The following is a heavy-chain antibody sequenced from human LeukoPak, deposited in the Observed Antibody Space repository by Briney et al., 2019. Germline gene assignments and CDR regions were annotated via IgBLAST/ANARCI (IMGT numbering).Heavy chain of an antibody. Sequence: GASVKVSCKASGATFSSYAISWVRQAPGQGLEWMGRIIPIFGTANYAQKFQGRVTITTDESTSAAYMELSSLRSEDTAVYYCARAGVEQQLGVDAFDIWGQGTMVTVSS. J-gene: IGHJ3*02. CDR1: GATFSSYA. CDR2: IIPIFGTA. D-gene: IGHD6-13*01. V-gene: IGHV1-69*05. CDR3: ARAGVEQQLGVDAFDI.